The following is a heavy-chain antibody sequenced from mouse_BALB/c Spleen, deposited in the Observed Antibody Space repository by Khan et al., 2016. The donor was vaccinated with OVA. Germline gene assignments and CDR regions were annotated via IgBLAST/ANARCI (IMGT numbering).Heavy chain of an antibody. CDR1: GFTFNTYA. Sequence: EVQLQESGGGLVQPKGSLKLSCAASGFTFNTYAMNWVRQAPGKGLEWVARIRSKSNNYATYYADSVKDRITISRDDSQSMLYLQMNNLKTEDTAMYDCVSRDDGYAMDYWGQGTSVTVSS. CDR2: IRSKSNNYAT. J-gene: IGHJ4*01. CDR3: VSRDDGYAMDY. V-gene: IGHV10-1*02. D-gene: IGHD2-12*01.